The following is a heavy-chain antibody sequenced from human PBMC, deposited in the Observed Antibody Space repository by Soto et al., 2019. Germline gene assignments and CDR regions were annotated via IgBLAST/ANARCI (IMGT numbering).Heavy chain of an antibody. CDR1: GFTFSSYW. Sequence: GGSLRLSCAASGFTFSSYWMSWVRQAPGKGLECVANIKQDGSEKYYVDSVKGRFTISRDNAKNSQYLQVTSLRAEDTAVYYSARLGSGLTSGAFDIWGQGTRVTV. D-gene: IGHD6-19*01. CDR3: ARLGSGLTSGAFDI. CDR2: IKQDGSEK. V-gene: IGHV3-7*01. J-gene: IGHJ3*02.